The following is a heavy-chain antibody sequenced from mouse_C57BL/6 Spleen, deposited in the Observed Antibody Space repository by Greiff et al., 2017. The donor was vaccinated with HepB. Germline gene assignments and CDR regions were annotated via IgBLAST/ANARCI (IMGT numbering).Heavy chain of an antibody. CDR2: ISSGSSTI. CDR1: GFTFSDYG. J-gene: IGHJ3*01. V-gene: IGHV5-17*01. CDR3: ARSHYDYPWLAY. D-gene: IGHD2-4*01. Sequence: EVQLVESGGGLVKPGGSLKLSCAASGFTFSDYGMHWVRQAPEKGLEWVAYISSGSSTIYYADTVKGRFTISRDKAKNTLILQMTSLRSEDTAMYYCARSHYDYPWLAYWGQGTLVTVSA.